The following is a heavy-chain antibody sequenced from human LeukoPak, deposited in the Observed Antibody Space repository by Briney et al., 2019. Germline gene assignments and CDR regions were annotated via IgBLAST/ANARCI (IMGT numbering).Heavy chain of an antibody. J-gene: IGHJ4*02. D-gene: IGHD3-22*01. Sequence: GGSLRLSCAASGFSFDDYAVHWIRQAPGKGLEWVSLISGNAGSTYYADSVKGRFTISRDNSKNSLYLQMNSLRTEDAALYYCAKDTDSRFPDSSGYYADYWGQGTLVTVSS. CDR3: AKDTDSRFPDSSGYYADY. CDR1: GFSFDDYA. V-gene: IGHV3-43*02. CDR2: ISGNAGST.